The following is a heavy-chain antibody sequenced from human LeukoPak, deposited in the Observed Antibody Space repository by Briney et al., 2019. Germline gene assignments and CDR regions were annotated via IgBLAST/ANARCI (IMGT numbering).Heavy chain of an antibody. CDR1: GFTFSSYR. J-gene: IGHJ4*02. CDR3: ASGEYCGGDCYSDY. D-gene: IGHD2-21*01. Sequence: KSGGSLRLSCPACGFTFSSYRMNWVRQAPGKGQEWVSLISSNSSHTYNADSVKGRFTISRDNAKNSLYLEMNSLRVEDTAVYYCASGEYCGGDCYSDYWGQGTLVTVSS. CDR2: ISSNSSHT. V-gene: IGHV3-21*01.